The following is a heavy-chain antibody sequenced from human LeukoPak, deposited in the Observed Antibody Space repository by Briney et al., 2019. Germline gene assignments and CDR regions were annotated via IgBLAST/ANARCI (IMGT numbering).Heavy chain of an antibody. Sequence: SETLSLTCTVSGGSISSYYWSWIRQPAGKGLEWIGRIYTSGSTNYNPSLKSRVTISVDTSKNQFSLKLSSVTAADTAVYYCVNPARYSSSDYFDYWGQGTLVTVSS. J-gene: IGHJ4*02. CDR3: VNPARYSSSDYFDY. D-gene: IGHD6-6*01. CDR1: GGSISSYY. V-gene: IGHV4-4*07. CDR2: IYTSGST.